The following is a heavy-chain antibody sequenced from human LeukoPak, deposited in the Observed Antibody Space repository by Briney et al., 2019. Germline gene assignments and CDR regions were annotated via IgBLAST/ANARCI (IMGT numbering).Heavy chain of an antibody. CDR1: GFPFTGYY. V-gene: IGHV1-2*02. D-gene: IGHD6-13*01. CDR2: INPNSGDT. Sequence: ASVKVSCKASGFPFTGYYMHWVRQAPGQGLEWMGWINPNSGDTNYAQKFQGRVTMTRDTSISTAYVELSRLRSDDTAVYYCARGVVSGGSWRDYGMDVWGQGTTVTVSS. CDR3: ARGVVSGGSWRDYGMDV. J-gene: IGHJ6*02.